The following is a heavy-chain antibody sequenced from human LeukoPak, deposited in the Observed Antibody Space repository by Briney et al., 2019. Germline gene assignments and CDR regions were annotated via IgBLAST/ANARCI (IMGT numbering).Heavy chain of an antibody. CDR3: ARLVVTANYAFDI. Sequence: PSETLSLTCTVSGGSISSGGYYWSWIRQHPGKGLEWIGYIYYSGSTYYNPSLKSRVTISVDTSKNQFSLKLSSVTAADTAVYYCARLVVTANYAFDIWGQGTMVTVSS. D-gene: IGHD2-21*02. CDR1: GGSISSGGYY. J-gene: IGHJ3*02. V-gene: IGHV4-31*03. CDR2: IYYSGST.